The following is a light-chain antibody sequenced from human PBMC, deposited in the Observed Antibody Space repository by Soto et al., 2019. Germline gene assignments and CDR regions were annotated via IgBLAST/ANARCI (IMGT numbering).Light chain of an antibody. CDR2: DVS. CDR3: QQFNSYPIT. Sequence: AIQVTQSPSSLSASVGDRVTITCRASQDIRGALAWYQQKPGKAPNLLIYDVSTLESGVPSRFSGSGSGTEFTLTISSLQPDDFVTFYCQQFNSYPITFGHGTRLEIK. J-gene: IGKJ5*01. V-gene: IGKV1-13*02. CDR1: QDIRGA.